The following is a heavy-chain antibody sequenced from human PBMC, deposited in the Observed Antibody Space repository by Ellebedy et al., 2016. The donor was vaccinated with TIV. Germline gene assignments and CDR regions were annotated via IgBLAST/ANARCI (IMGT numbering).Heavy chain of an antibody. J-gene: IGHJ4*02. Sequence: KFQGRITMTRDTSTSTAYMELRSLRSDDTAVYYCARDAVYSSSQPLDYWGQGTLVTVSS. V-gene: IGHV1-46*01. CDR3: ARDAVYSSSQPLDY. D-gene: IGHD6-6*01.